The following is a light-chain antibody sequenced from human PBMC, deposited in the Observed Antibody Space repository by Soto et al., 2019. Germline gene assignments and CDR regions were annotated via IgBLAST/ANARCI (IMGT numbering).Light chain of an antibody. CDR1: QSISSY. V-gene: IGKV1-39*01. J-gene: IGKJ1*01. Sequence: DIQMTQTPSSLSASVGDRVTITCRASQSISSYLNWYQQKPGKAPKLLIYAASSLQSGVPTRFSGSGSGTDFTLTISSLQPEDFATYYCQQTYNPPQTFGQGTKVAIK. CDR3: QQTYNPPQT. CDR2: AAS.